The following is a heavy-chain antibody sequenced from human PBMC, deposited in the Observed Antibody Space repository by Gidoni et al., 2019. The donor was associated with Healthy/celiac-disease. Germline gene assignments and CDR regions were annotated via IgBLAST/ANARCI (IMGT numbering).Heavy chain of an antibody. J-gene: IGHJ5*02. D-gene: IGHD3-10*01. Sequence: QVQLVQSGAEVKKPGASVKVSCKASGYTFTSYYMHWVRQAPGQGLEWMGIINPSGGSTSYAQKFQGRVTMTRDTSTSTVYMELSSLRSEDTAVYYCAREGVGYYGSGEKGWFDPWGQGTLVTVSS. CDR3: AREGVGYYGSGEKGWFDP. CDR2: INPSGGST. V-gene: IGHV1-46*01. CDR1: GYTFTSYY.